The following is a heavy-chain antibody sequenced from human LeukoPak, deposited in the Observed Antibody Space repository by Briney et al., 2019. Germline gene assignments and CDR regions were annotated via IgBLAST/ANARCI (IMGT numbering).Heavy chain of an antibody. Sequence: GGSLRLSCAAPGFTFSNAWMSWVRQAPGKGLEWVGRIKSKTDGGTTDYAAPVKGRFTISRYDSKNTLYLQMNSLKTEDTAVYYCTTDSPDSGYGGTFDYWGQGTLVTVSS. J-gene: IGHJ4*02. V-gene: IGHV3-15*01. CDR1: GFTFSNAW. CDR3: TTDSPDSGYGGTFDY. CDR2: IKSKTDGGTT. D-gene: IGHD4-23*01.